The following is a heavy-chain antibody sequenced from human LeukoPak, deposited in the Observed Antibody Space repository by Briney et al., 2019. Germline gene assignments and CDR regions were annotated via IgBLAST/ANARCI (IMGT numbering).Heavy chain of an antibody. V-gene: IGHV3-64*01. CDR2: ISNDGFTA. D-gene: IGHD6-13*01. CDR3: VRGPLSFGGSWPWQFDY. CDR1: GFTFNTYS. J-gene: IGHJ4*02. Sequence: GGSLRLSCAASGFTFNTYSMYWVRQAPGKGLQFLSAISNDGFTAYYANSVKGRFTISRDNSKNTLYLQMGSLRAEDMAVYHCVRGPLSFGGSWPWQFDYWGQGALVTVSS.